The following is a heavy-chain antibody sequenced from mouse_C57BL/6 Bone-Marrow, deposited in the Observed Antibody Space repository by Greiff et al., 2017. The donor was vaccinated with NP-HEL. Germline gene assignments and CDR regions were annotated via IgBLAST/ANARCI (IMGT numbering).Heavy chain of an antibody. CDR2: IHPNSGST. CDR1: GYTFTSYW. J-gene: IGHJ4*01. Sequence: QVQLKESGAELVKPGASVKLSCKASGYTFTSYWMHWVKQRPGQGLEWIGMIHPNSGSTNYNEKFKSKATLTVDKSSSTAYMQLSSLTSEDSAVYYCARRGLRRVYYAMDYWGQGTSVTVSS. V-gene: IGHV1-64*01. CDR3: ARRGLRRVYYAMDY. D-gene: IGHD1-1*01.